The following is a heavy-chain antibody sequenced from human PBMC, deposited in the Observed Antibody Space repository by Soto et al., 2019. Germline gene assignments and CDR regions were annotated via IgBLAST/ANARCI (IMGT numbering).Heavy chain of an antibody. J-gene: IGHJ3*02. CDR2: ISGSGGST. V-gene: IGHV3-23*01. CDR3: AKGNPMYDTKFDDAFDI. D-gene: IGHD3-22*01. Sequence: GGSLRLSCAASGFTFSSYAMSWVRQAPGKGLEWVSAISGSGGSTDYADSVKGRFTMSRDISKNTVYLQMNSLRAEDTAVYYCAKGNPMYDTKFDDAFDIWGQGTMVTVSS. CDR1: GFTFSSYA.